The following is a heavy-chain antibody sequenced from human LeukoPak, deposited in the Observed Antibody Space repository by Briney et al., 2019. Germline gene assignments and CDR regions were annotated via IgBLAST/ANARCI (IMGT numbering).Heavy chain of an antibody. V-gene: IGHV3-48*01. CDR1: GFTLSSYT. CDR3: ARDRGHYDILTGSLDY. Sequence: GGSLRLSCAASGFTLSSYTMNWVRQAPGKGLEWVSYIGSTSSTIYYADSVKGRFTISRDNSKNTLYLQMNSLRAEDTAVYYCARDRGHYDILTGSLDYWGQGTLVTVSS. J-gene: IGHJ4*02. CDR2: IGSTSSTI. D-gene: IGHD3-9*01.